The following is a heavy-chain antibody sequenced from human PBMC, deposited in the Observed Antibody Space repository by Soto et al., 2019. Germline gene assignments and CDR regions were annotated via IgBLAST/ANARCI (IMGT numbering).Heavy chain of an antibody. J-gene: IGHJ3*01. D-gene: IGHD1-20*01. CDR3: ARVVLSITRGAVDA. V-gene: IGHV4-4*02. CDR1: GGSISSSHW. Sequence: QVQLQESGPGLVKPSGTLSLTCAVSGGSISSSHWWTWVRQSPGKGLEYIGEISHSGTSNSNPSLKSGVTLSVDRSKNHFSLTLTSVTAADTAVYYCARVVLSITRGAVDAWGQGTPVIVSS. CDR2: ISHSGTS.